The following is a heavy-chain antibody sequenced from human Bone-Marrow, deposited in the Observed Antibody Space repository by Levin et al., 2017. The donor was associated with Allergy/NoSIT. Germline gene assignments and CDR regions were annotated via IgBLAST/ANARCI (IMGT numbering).Heavy chain of an antibody. CDR1: GFTVSSNY. Sequence: ASVKVSCAASGFTVSSNYMSWVRQAPGKGLEWVSVIYSGGSTYYADSVKGRFTISRDNSKNTLYLQMNSLRAEDTAVYYCARGGSSSWSDFDYWGQGTLVTVSS. V-gene: IGHV3-53*01. CDR3: ARGGSSSWSDFDY. CDR2: IYSGGST. J-gene: IGHJ4*02. D-gene: IGHD6-13*01.